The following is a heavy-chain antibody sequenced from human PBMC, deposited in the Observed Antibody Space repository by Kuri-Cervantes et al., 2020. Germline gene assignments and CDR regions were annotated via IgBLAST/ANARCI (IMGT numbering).Heavy chain of an antibody. V-gene: IGHV3-30-3*01. CDR1: GLTFSSYA. CDR3: ARAGGIAALSGYFDY. CDR2: ISNDGSNK. J-gene: IGHJ4*02. Sequence: GESLKISCEASGLTFSSYAMDWVRQAPGKGLEWVAVISNDGSNKYYADSVKGRFTISRDNSKNTVYLQMNGLRTKDSAVYYCARAGGIAALSGYFDYWGQGTLVTVSS. D-gene: IGHD6-13*01.